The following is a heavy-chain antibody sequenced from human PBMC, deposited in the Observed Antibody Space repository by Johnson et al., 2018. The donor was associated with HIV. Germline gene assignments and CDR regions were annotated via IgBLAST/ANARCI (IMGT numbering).Heavy chain of an antibody. CDR2: ISYDGSNK. CDR1: RFTFSTYD. Sequence: QVQLVESGGGVVQPGRSLRLSSPASRFTFSTYDMHWVRQAPGTGLEWVAIISYDGSNKYYADSVKGRFTISRDNSKNTLYLQMNSLRAGDTAVYYCARAGRWSGDTFDIWGQGTMVTVSS. V-gene: IGHV3-30*03. CDR3: ARAGRWSGDTFDI. D-gene: IGHD3-10*01. J-gene: IGHJ3*02.